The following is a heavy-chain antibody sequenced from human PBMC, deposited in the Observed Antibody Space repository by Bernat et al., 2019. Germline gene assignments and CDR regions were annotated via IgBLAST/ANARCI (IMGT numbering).Heavy chain of an antibody. CDR2: VYYSGST. V-gene: IGHV4-39*01. Sequence: QLQLQESGPGLVKPSETLSLTCTVSGGSISSGSYHWGWVRQPPGKGLEWIGSVYYSGSTYYHPSLKSGVTISVETSKKQFSLKLSCVTAADTAVYCCARRKHHDYWGQGTLVTVSS. J-gene: IGHJ4*02. CDR1: GGSISSGSYH. CDR3: ARRKHHDY.